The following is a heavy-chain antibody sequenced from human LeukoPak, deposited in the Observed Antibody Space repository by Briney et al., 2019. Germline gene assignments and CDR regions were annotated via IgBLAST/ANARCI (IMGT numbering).Heavy chain of an antibody. Sequence: PGGSLRQSCAATGFTVSSNYMSGLRPARAKGLEGVSVIYSGGSTYYADSVKGRFAISRDNSKNTLYLQMNSLRAEDTAVYYCARERVVPAANYYCGMDVWGQGTTVTVSS. CDR2: IYSGGST. CDR1: GFTVSSNY. J-gene: IGHJ6*02. V-gene: IGHV3-53*01. CDR3: ARERVVPAANYYCGMDV. D-gene: IGHD2-2*01.